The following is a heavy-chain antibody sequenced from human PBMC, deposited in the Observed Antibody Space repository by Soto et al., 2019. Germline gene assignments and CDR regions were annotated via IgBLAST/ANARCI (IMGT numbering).Heavy chain of an antibody. CDR1: GFTFSSYG. CDR2: ISGSGGSA. J-gene: IGHJ4*02. V-gene: IGHV3-23*01. D-gene: IGHD2-2*01. CDR3: AKRYYCSTTSCQGFDY. Sequence: PGGSLRLSCAASGFTFSSYGMNWVRQAPGKGLEWVSGISGSGGSAYYADSVKGRFTISRDNSKNTLYLQVNSLRAEDTAVYYCAKRYYCSTTSCQGFDYWGQGTLVTVSS.